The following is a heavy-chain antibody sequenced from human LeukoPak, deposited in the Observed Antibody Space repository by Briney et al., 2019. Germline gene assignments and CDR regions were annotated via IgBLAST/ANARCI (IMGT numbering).Heavy chain of an antibody. CDR3: TRRGYYDSSGYYPLDY. CDR2: IRSKANSYAT. CDR1: GFTFSGSA. J-gene: IGHJ4*02. D-gene: IGHD3-22*01. Sequence: GGSLRLSCAASGFTFSGSAMHWVRQASEKGLEWVGRIRSKANSYATAYAASVKGRFTISRDDSKNTAYLQMNSLKTEDTAVYYCTRRGYYDSSGYYPLDYWGQGTLVTVSS. V-gene: IGHV3-73*01.